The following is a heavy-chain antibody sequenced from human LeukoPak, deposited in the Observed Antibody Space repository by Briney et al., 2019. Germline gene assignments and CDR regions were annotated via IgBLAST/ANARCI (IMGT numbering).Heavy chain of an antibody. CDR1: GGSIRSHH. J-gene: IGHJ5*02. CDR2: TFYTGAT. D-gene: IGHD1-1*01. V-gene: IGHV4-59*11. Sequence: SETLSLTCTVSGGSIRSHHCTWIRQAPGKRLEWIGYTFYTGATYYNPSLRSRVTISIDTSKNQFSLKVTSVTTADTAVYYCAKRDRGGWFDPWGQGALVTVSS. CDR3: AKRDRGGWFDP.